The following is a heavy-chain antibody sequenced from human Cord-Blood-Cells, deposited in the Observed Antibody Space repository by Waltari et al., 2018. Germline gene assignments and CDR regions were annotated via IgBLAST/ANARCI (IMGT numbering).Heavy chain of an antibody. D-gene: IGHD6-19*01. V-gene: IGHV4-34*01. CDR1: GGSFSGYY. CDR3: ARGTGLGYYFDY. CDR2: SNQSGRT. Sequence: QVQLQQWGAGLLKPSETLSLTCAVYGGSFSGYYWSWIRQPPGKGLEWIGESNQSGRTNYHPSIKSRVTISVDTSKNQFPLKLSSVTAADTAVYYCARGTGLGYYFDYWGQGTLVTVSS. J-gene: IGHJ4*02.